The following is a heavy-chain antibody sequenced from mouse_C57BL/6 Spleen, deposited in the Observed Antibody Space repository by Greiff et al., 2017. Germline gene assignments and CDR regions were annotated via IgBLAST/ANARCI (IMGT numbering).Heavy chain of an antibody. J-gene: IGHJ1*03. CDR1: GYSFTSYY. V-gene: IGHV1-66*01. D-gene: IGHD1-1*01. CDR2: IYPGSGNT. CDR3: ARFGYYGSSYEYFDV. Sequence: QVQLKESGPELVKPGASVKISCKASGYSFTSYYIHWVKQRPGQGLEWIGWIYPGSGNTKYNEKFKGKATLTADTSSSTAYMQLSSLTSEDSAVYCCARFGYYGSSYEYFDVWGTGTTVTVSS.